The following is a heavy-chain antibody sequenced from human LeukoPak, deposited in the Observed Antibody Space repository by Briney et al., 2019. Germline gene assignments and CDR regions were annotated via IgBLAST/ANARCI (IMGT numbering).Heavy chain of an antibody. CDR3: AKFGGWYINEGELFDY. J-gene: IGHJ4*02. CDR2: IWYDGSNK. D-gene: IGHD6-19*01. V-gene: IGHV3-33*06. CDR1: GFTFSSYG. Sequence: GGSLRLSCAASGFTFSSYGMHWVRQAPGKGLEWVAVIWYDGSNKYYADSVKGRFTISRDNSKNTLYLQMNSLRAEDTAVYYCAKFGGWYINEGELFDYWGQGTLVTVSS.